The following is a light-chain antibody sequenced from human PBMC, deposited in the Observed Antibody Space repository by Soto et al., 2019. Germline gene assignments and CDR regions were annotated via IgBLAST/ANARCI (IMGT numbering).Light chain of an antibody. Sequence: QSALTQPASVSGSPGQSITISCTGTSSDVGAYNYVSWYQQHPGKAPKLMIYEVSNRPSGVSNRFSGSKSGNTASLTISGLQAEDEADYYCSSFKSSSTPRVSGGGTKLTVL. CDR3: SSFKSSSTPRV. CDR1: SSDVGAYNY. V-gene: IGLV2-14*01. J-gene: IGLJ3*02. CDR2: EVS.